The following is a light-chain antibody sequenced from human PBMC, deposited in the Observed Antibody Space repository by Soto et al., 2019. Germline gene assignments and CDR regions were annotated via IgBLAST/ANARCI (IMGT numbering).Light chain of an antibody. V-gene: IGKV3-11*01. CDR2: DAF. CDR1: QSVSNH. CDR3: QQRSNWRAT. J-gene: IGKJ5*01. Sequence: EIVLTQSPATLSLSPGETAILSCRASQSVSNHLAWYQHKPDQAPRLLIYDAFNRATGIPARFSGSGSGTDFTLTISSLEPEDFAVYYCQQRSNWRATFGQGTRLEI.